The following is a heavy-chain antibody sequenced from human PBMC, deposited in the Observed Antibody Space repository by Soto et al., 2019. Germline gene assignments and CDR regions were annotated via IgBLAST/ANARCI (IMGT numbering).Heavy chain of an antibody. CDR2: IKSKTDGGTT. Sequence: EVQLVESGGGLVKPGGSLRLSCGASGFTFSNAWMSWVRQAPGKGLEWVGRIKSKTDGGTTDYAAPVKGRFTISRDDSKNTLYLQMNILKTDDTAVYYRTTGGKGSFDYCGQGTLVTVSS. CDR1: GFTFSNAW. V-gene: IGHV3-15*01. CDR3: TTGGKGSFDY. J-gene: IGHJ4*02. D-gene: IGHD3-10*01.